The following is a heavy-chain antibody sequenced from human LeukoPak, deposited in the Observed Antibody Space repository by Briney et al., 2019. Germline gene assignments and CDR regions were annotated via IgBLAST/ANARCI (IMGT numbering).Heavy chain of an antibody. CDR3: ARDRSSGGGAFDI. J-gene: IGHJ3*02. CDR2: IYYSGST. CDR1: GGPISSYY. V-gene: IGHV4-59*01. D-gene: IGHD6-19*01. Sequence: SETLSLTCTVSGGPISSYYWSWIRQPPGKRLEWIGYIYYSGSTNYNPSLKGRVTISVDTSKNQFSLKLSSVTAADTAVYYCARDRSSGGGAFDIWAKGQWSPSLQ.